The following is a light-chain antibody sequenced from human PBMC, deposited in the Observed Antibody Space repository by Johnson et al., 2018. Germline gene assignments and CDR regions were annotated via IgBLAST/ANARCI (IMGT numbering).Light chain of an antibody. Sequence: QSVLTQPPSVSAAPGQKVTISCSGSSSNIGNNYVSWYQQLPGTAPKLLIYEKNKRPSGIPDRFSASKSGTSATLGITGLQTGDEADYYCGTWDSSLRAGNVFGTGTKVTVL. CDR2: EKN. CDR1: SSNIGNNY. J-gene: IGLJ1*01. V-gene: IGLV1-51*02. CDR3: GTWDSSLRAGNV.